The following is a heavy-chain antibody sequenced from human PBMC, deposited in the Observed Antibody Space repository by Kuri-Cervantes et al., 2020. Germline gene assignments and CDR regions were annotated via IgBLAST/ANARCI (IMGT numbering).Heavy chain of an antibody. J-gene: IGHJ4*02. Sequence: ASVKVSCKASGYTFPSYAMHWVRQAPGQRLEWMGWINAGNGNTKYSQKSQGRVTITRDTSASTAYMELSSLRSEDTAVYYCASSRTPDYYGSGSPCYWGQGTLVTVSS. V-gene: IGHV1-3*01. CDR3: ASSRTPDYYGSGSPCY. CDR2: INAGNGNT. D-gene: IGHD3-10*01. CDR1: GYTFPSYA.